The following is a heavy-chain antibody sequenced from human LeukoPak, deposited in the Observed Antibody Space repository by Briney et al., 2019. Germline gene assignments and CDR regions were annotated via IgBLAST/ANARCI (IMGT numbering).Heavy chain of an antibody. V-gene: IGHV5-51*01. CDR1: GYSFSNYW. J-gene: IGHJ4*02. D-gene: IGHD1-1*01. Sequence: GESLKISCKGSGYSFSNYWIAWVRQRPGKGLEWMGINYPGDSSIRYSPSFQGQVTISADKSISTAYLQWSSRKASDTAMYYFARLLSGTSDYWGQGTLVTVSS. CDR2: NYPGDSSI. CDR3: ARLLSGTSDY.